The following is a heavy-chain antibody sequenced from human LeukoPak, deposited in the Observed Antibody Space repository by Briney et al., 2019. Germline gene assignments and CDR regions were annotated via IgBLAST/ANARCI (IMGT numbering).Heavy chain of an antibody. CDR3: GRADNYGSILDY. Sequence: GGSLRLSCAASGFTFSNYWMSWVRQSRGRGLEWVANIDQDGSAEYYVDSVGGRFTVSRGNAKNSLYLQIDSLRAEDTAVYYCGRADNYGSILDYWGRGTLVTVSS. J-gene: IGHJ4*02. CDR1: GFTFSNYW. CDR2: IDQDGSAE. D-gene: IGHD3-10*01. V-gene: IGHV3-7*04.